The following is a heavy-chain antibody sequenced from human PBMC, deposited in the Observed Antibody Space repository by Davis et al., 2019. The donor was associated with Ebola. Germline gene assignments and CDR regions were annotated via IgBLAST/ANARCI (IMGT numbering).Heavy chain of an antibody. V-gene: IGHV3-11*04. J-gene: IGHJ4*02. D-gene: IGHD3-16*02. CDR2: ISSSGSTI. CDR3: ARAYIWGSYRYPFDY. CDR1: GFTFSDYY. Sequence: GESLKISCAASGFTFSDYYMSWIRQAPGKGLEWVSYISSSGSTIYYADSVKGRFTISRDNAKNSLYLQMNSLRAEDTAVYYCARAYIWGSYRYPFDYWGQGTLVTVSS.